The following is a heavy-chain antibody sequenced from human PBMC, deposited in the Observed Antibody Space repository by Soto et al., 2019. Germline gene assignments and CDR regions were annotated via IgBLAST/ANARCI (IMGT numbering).Heavy chain of an antibody. V-gene: IGHV3-23*01. Sequence: GGSLRLSCAASGFTFSSYAMSWVRQAPGKGLEWVSAISGSGGSTYYADSVKGRFTISRDNSKNTLYLQMNSLRAEDTAVYYCAKGHPGYSSSWYFDYWGQGTLVTAPQ. D-gene: IGHD6-13*01. CDR1: GFTFSSYA. J-gene: IGHJ4*02. CDR2: ISGSGGST. CDR3: AKGHPGYSSSWYFDY.